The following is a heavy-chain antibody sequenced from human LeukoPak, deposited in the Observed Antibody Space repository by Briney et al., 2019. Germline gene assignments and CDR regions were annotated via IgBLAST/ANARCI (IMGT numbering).Heavy chain of an antibody. CDR3: ARGSPGVAVTTRGLYYYYGMDV. CDR1: GGSISSSNW. V-gene: IGHV4-4*02. Sequence: SGTLSLTCAVSGGSISSSNWWSWVRQPPGEGLEWIGEIYHSGSTNYNPSLKSRVTISVDKSKNQFSLKLSSVTAADTAVYYCARGSPGVAVTTRGLYYYYGMDVWGQGTTVTVSS. D-gene: IGHD4-17*01. CDR2: IYHSGST. J-gene: IGHJ6*02.